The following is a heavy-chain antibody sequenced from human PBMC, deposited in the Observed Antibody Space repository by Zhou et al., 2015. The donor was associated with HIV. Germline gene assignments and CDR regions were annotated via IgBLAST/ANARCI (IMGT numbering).Heavy chain of an antibody. V-gene: IGHV1-69*02. Sequence: QVQLVQSGAEVKKPGSSVKVSCKASGGTFSSYTISWVRQAPGQGLEWMGRIIPILGIANYAQKFQGRVTITADKSTSTAYMELSSLRSEDTAVYYCAWNDVDTDYNPAGYYFDYWGQGTLVTVSS. D-gene: IGHD5-18*01. CDR1: GGTFSSYT. J-gene: IGHJ4*02. CDR2: IIPILGIA. CDR3: AWNDVDTDYNPAGYYFDY.